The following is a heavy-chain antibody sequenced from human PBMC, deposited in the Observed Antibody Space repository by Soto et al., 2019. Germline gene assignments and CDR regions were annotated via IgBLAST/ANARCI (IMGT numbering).Heavy chain of an antibody. CDR1: GFTFSSYS. J-gene: IGHJ5*02. CDR2: ISSSSYI. V-gene: IGHV3-21*01. Sequence: PGGSLRLSCAASGFTFSSYSMNWVRQAPGKGLERVSSISSSSYIYYADSVKGRFTISRDNAKNSLYLQMNSLRAEDTAVYYCARDKSLNYDFWSGYLNWFDPWGQGTLVTVSS. D-gene: IGHD3-3*01. CDR3: ARDKSLNYDFWSGYLNWFDP.